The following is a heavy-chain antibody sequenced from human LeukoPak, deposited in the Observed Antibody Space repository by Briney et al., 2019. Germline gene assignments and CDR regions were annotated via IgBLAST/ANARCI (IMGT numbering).Heavy chain of an antibody. D-gene: IGHD6-19*01. Sequence: GASVKVSCKPSEYTFTAYYIPWVRQAPGQGLEWMGWINPNSGGTNYAQKFQGRVAMTRDTSISTAYMELNSLRSDDTAVYYCARVRIAVSGTLGYWGQGTLVTVSS. J-gene: IGHJ4*02. CDR1: EYTFTAYY. V-gene: IGHV1-2*02. CDR3: ARVRIAVSGTLGY. CDR2: INPNSGGT.